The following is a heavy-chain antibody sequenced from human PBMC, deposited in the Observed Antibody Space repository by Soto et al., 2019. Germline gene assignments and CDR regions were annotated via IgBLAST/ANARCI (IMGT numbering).Heavy chain of an antibody. CDR1: GGTFSSYT. CDR3: ARGIAMTGSEIELSWFDP. CDR2: IIPIFGIT. D-gene: IGHD6-19*01. Sequence: QVQLVQSGADVKKPGSSVKVSCKASGGTFSSYTISWVRQAPGQGLEWMGRIIPIFGITNYAQKFQGRVTIPADKSTCTAYMELISLRSEDTAVYYCARGIAMTGSEIELSWFDPWGQGTLVTVSS. J-gene: IGHJ5*02. V-gene: IGHV1-69*02.